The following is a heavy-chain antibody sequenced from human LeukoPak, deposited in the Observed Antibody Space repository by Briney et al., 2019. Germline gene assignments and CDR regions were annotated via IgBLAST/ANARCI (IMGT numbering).Heavy chain of an antibody. CDR1: GFTFSSYA. D-gene: IGHD3-10*01. J-gene: IGHJ3*02. CDR2: IKSDGSSI. Sequence: GGSLRLSCAASGFTFSSYAMSWVRQAPGKGLEWVSHIKSDGSSIIYADPVKGRFTISRDNAKNSLYLQMNSLRAEDTAVYYCARAPYGSGMNAFDIWGQGTMVTVSS. CDR3: ARAPYGSGMNAFDI. V-gene: IGHV3-74*01.